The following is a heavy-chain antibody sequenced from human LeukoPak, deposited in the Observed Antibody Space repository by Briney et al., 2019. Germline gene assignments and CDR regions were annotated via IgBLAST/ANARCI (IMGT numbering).Heavy chain of an antibody. J-gene: IGHJ6*02. Sequence: GGSLRLSCAASGFTFSSYSMNWVRQAPGKGLEWVSSISSSSSYIYYADSVKGRFTISRDNAKNSLYLQMNSLRAEDTAVYYCARVPTTVTTSGYYYGMDVWGQGTTVTVSS. V-gene: IGHV3-21*01. CDR2: ISSSSSYI. D-gene: IGHD4-17*01. CDR1: GFTFSSYS. CDR3: ARVPTTVTTSGYYYGMDV.